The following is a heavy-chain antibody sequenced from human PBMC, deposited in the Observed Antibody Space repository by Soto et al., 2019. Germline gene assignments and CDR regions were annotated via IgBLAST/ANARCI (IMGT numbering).Heavy chain of an antibody. V-gene: IGHV3-33*01. CDR2: IWYDGSNK. D-gene: IGHD4-17*01. Sequence: PGGSLRLSCAASGFTFSSYGMHWVRQAPGKGLEWVAVIWYDGSNKYYADSVKGRFTISRDNSKNTLYLQMNSLRVEDTAVYYCARDDYGAGEFDYWGQGTLVTVPQ. J-gene: IGHJ4*02. CDR1: GFTFSSYG. CDR3: ARDDYGAGEFDY.